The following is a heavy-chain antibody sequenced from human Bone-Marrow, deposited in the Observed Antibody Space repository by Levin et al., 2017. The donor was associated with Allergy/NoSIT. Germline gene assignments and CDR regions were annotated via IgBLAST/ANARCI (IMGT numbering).Heavy chain of an antibody. V-gene: IGHV5-51*01. CDR2: IYPGDSDT. D-gene: IGHD6-13*01. CDR1: GYSFTNQW. CDR3: ARLIGSASAGTSFDF. J-gene: IGHJ4*02. Sequence: HWGVLRLSCKGSGYSFTNQWIAWVRQMPGKGLEWIGIIYPGDSDTRYSPPFQGHVTISADKSINTAYLQWTSLKASDTAIYYCARLIGSASAGTSFDFWGQGTLVTVSS.